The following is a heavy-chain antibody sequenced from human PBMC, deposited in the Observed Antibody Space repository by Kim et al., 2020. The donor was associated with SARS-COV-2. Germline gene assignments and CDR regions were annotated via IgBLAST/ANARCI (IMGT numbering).Heavy chain of an antibody. CDR2: ISSSSSYI. V-gene: IGHV3-21*01. D-gene: IGHD2-8*02. CDR1: GFTFSSYS. CDR3: ASGLVVYAIGDQYYYYGMDV. J-gene: IGHJ6*02. Sequence: GGSLRLSCAASGFTFSSYSMNWVRQAPGKGLEWVSSISSSSSYIYYADSVKGRFTISRDNAKNSLYLQMNSLRAEDTAVYYCASGLVVYAIGDQYYYYGMDVWGQGTTVTVSS.